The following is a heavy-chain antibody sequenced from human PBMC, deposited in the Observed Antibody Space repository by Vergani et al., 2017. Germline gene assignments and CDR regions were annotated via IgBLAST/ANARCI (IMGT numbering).Heavy chain of an antibody. CDR1: GYTFTSYG. Sequence: QVQLVQSGAEVKKPGASVKVSCKAAGYTFTSYGISWVRQAPGQGLEWMGWLSAYNGNTNYAQKLQGRVTMTTDKYTSTAYMELRSLRSDDTAVYYCARAAADYYYMDVWGKGTTVTVSS. CDR2: LSAYNGNT. V-gene: IGHV1-18*01. CDR3: ARAAADYYYMDV. D-gene: IGHD6-13*01. J-gene: IGHJ6*03.